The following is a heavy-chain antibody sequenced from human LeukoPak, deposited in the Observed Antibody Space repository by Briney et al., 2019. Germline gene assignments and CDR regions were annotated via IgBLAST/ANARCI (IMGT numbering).Heavy chain of an antibody. CDR3: ASGVVQNPARSWSYYYYYYMDV. D-gene: IGHD3-3*01. J-gene: IGHJ6*03. CDR1: GGTFSSYA. V-gene: IGHV1-69*05. CDR2: IIPIFGTA. Sequence: SVKVSCKASGGTFSSYAISWVRQAPGQGLEWMGGIIPIFGTANYAQKFQGRVTITTDESTSTAYMELSSLRSEDTAVYYCASGVVQNPARSWSYYYYYYMDVWGKGTTVTVSS.